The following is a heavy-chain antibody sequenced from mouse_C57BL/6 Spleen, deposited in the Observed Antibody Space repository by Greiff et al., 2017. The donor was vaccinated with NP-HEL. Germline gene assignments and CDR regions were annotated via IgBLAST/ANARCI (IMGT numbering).Heavy chain of an antibody. J-gene: IGHJ2*01. CDR2: INPNNGGT. CDR3: ARGDYDYDGFDY. V-gene: IGHV1-26*01. D-gene: IGHD2-4*01. Sequence: EVQLQQSGPELVKPGASVKISCKASGYTFTDYYMNWVKQSHGKGLEWIGDINPNNGGTSYNQKFKGKATLTVDKSSSTAYMELRSLTSEDSAVYYCARGDYDYDGFDYWGQGTTLTVSS. CDR1: GYTFTDYY.